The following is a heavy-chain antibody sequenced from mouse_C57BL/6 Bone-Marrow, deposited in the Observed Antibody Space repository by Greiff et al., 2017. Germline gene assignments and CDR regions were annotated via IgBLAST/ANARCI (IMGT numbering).Heavy chain of an antibody. CDR2: IDPSDSYT. Sequence: QVQLQQPGAELVMPGASVKLSCKASGYTFTSYWMHWVKQRPGQGLEWIGEIDPSDSYTNYNQKFKGKSTLTVDKSSSTAYMQLSSLTSEDSAVDYCASEYDYDKFAYWGRGTLITVSA. J-gene: IGHJ3*01. V-gene: IGHV1-69*01. CDR3: ASEYDYDKFAY. D-gene: IGHD2-4*01. CDR1: GYTFTSYW.